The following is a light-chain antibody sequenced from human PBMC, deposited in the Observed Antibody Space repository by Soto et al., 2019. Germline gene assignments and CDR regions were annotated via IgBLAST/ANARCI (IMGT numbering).Light chain of an antibody. V-gene: IGLV1-44*01. CDR3: CSYIHFTTV. Sequence: QSVLTQPPSASGTPGQRVTISCSGSSSNIGSNTVNWYQQLPGTAPKLLIYGVTNRPSGVSNRFSGSKSGNTASLSISGLQAEDEADYYCCSYIHFTTVFGGGTKVTVL. J-gene: IGLJ3*02. CDR1: SSNIGSNT. CDR2: GVT.